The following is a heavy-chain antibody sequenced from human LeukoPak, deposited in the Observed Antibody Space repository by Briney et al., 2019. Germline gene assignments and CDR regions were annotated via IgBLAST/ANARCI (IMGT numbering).Heavy chain of an antibody. CDR1: GGSIRNYY. J-gene: IGHJ3*02. D-gene: IGHD1-26*01. CDR3: ARQAGGTVGDQRDSFDI. Sequence: SETLSLTCTVSGGSIRNYYWSWIRQPRGMGLEWIGYVYNRGNTNYNPSLKSRLTISLDTSKNQLSLHLSSVTAADTAVYYCARQAGGTVGDQRDSFDIWGEGTMVTVSS. V-gene: IGHV4-59*08. CDR2: VYNRGNT.